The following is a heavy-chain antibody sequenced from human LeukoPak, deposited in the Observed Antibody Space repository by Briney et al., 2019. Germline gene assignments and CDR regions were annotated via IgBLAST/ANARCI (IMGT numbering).Heavy chain of an antibody. CDR1: GGSISTYY. CDR2: IYYSGSS. J-gene: IGHJ2*01. D-gene: IGHD3-10*01. CDR3: ARNGGSGSYYNKVDWYFDL. Sequence: PSETLSLTCTVSGGSISTYYWSWIRQPPGKGLEWIGYIYYSGSSNYNPSLKSRVTISADTSKNQFSLKLSSVTAADTAAYYCARNGGSGSYYNKVDWYFDLWGRGTLVTVSS. V-gene: IGHV4-59*01.